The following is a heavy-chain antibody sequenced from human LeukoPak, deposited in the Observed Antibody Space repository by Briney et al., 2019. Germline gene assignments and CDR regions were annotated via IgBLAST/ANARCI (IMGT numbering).Heavy chain of an antibody. CDR3: ARDGGRTSSDAVEI. D-gene: IGHD2-2*01. CDR1: GGSIISYY. V-gene: IGHV4-59*12. Sequence: SEALSLTCSVSGGSIISYYWSWIRQSPVKGLEWIGYIYYTGITNYNPSLKSRVTISVDTSKNQFSLKLTSVAAADTAVYYCARDGGRTSSDAVEIWGQGTMVTVSS. J-gene: IGHJ3*02. CDR2: IYYTGIT.